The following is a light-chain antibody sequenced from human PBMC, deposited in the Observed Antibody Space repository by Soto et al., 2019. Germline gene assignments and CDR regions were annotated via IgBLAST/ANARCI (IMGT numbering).Light chain of an antibody. Sequence: DIQMTQSPSSLSASVGDRVTITCRASEGISNYLVWYQQKPGKVPKLLIYAASTLQSGVPSRFSGSGSGTDFTLTISSLQPEDDATYYCQNYKGAPWTFGQGTKVEIK. CDR2: AAS. V-gene: IGKV1-27*01. CDR1: EGISNY. J-gene: IGKJ1*01. CDR3: QNYKGAPWT.